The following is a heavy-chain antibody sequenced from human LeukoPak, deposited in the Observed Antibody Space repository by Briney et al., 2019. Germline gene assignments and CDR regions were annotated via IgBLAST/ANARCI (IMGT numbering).Heavy chain of an antibody. J-gene: IGHJ3*02. V-gene: IGHV4-59*01. CDR1: GGSISSYY. CDR2: IYYSGST. CDR3: ARDSYYYDNAFDI. Sequence: SETLSLTCTVSGGSISSYYWSWIRQPPGKGLEWIGYIYYSGSTNYNPSPKSRVTISVDTSKNQFSLKLSSVTAADTAVYYCARDSYYYDNAFDIWGQGTMVTVSS. D-gene: IGHD3-22*01.